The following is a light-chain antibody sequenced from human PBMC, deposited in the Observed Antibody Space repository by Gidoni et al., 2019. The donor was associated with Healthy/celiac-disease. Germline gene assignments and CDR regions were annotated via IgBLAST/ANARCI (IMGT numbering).Light chain of an antibody. CDR1: QSVSSY. V-gene: IGKV3-11*01. CDR3: QQRSNWPPLT. J-gene: IGKJ1*01. Sequence: ESVLTQSPATLSLSPGERATLSCRASQSVSSYLAWYQQKPGQAARLLIYDASNRATGIPARFSGSGSGTDFTLTISSLEPEDFAVYYCQQRSNWPPLTFGQGTKVEIK. CDR2: DAS.